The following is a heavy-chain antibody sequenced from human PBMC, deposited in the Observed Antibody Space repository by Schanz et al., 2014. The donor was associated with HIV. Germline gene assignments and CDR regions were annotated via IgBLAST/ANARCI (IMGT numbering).Heavy chain of an antibody. V-gene: IGHV1-69*01. CDR3: ASQYSNYDSSRRYHWYFDL. CDR2: FIPIFGTT. CDR1: GGTFSSYA. J-gene: IGHJ2*01. Sequence: QVQVVQSGAEVKKPGSSVKVSCKASGGTFSSYAISWVRQAPGQGLEWMGGFIPIFGTTNYAQKFQGRVTITADEATSTTDLELSSLRSEDTAVYYCASQYSNYDSSRRYHWYFDLWGRGTLVTVSS. D-gene: IGHD4-4*01.